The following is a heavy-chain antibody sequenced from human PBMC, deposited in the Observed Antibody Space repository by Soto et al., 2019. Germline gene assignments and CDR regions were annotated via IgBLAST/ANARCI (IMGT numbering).Heavy chain of an antibody. J-gene: IGHJ4*02. CDR2: ISAYNGNT. Sequence: ASVKVSCKASGYTFTSYGISWVRQAPGQGLDWMGWISAYNGNTNYAQKLQGRVTMTTDTSTSTAYMELRSLRSDDTAVYYCARAHVKYCSSTSCYHNFDYWGQGTLVTVSS. CDR3: ARAHVKYCSSTSCYHNFDY. CDR1: GYTFTSYG. V-gene: IGHV1-18*01. D-gene: IGHD2-2*01.